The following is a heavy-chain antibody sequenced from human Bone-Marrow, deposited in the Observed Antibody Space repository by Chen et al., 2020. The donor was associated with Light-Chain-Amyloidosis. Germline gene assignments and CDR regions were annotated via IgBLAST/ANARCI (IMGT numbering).Heavy chain of an antibody. CDR3: ARQQRRRTGVDTAMVKTGFDP. J-gene: IGHJ5*02. CDR1: GGSISSSSYY. D-gene: IGHD5-18*01. Sequence: QLQLQESGPGLVTPSETLSLTCTVSGGSISSSSYYWGWIRQPPGKGLEWIGSIYYSGSTYYNPSLKSRVTISVDTSKNQFSLKLSSVTAADTAVYYCARQQRRRTGVDTAMVKTGFDPWGQGTLVTVSS. V-gene: IGHV4-39*01. CDR2: IYYSGST.